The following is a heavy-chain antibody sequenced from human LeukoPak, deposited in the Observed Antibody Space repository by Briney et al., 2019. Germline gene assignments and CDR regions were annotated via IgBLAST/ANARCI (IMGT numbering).Heavy chain of an antibody. J-gene: IGHJ6*03. Sequence: ASVKVSCKASGYTFTSYYMHWVRQAPGQGLEWMGIINPSGGSTSYAQKFQGRVTMTRDMSTSTVYMELSSLRSEDTAVYYCARGHTSSSWSFYYYYYMDVWGKGTTVTISS. CDR1: GYTFTSYY. V-gene: IGHV1-46*01. D-gene: IGHD6-13*01. CDR2: INPSGGST. CDR3: ARGHTSSSWSFYYYYYMDV.